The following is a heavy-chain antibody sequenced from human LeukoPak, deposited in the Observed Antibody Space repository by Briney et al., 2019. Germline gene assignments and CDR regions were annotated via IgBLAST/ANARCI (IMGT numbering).Heavy chain of an antibody. Sequence: ASVKVSCKASGYTFTSYAMNWVRQAPGQGLEWMGWINPNSGGTNYAQKLQGRVTMTTDTSTSTAYMELRSLRSDDTAVYYCARDEGITMIGRFDPWGQGTLVTVSS. V-gene: IGHV1-18*01. D-gene: IGHD3-22*01. CDR2: INPNSGGT. J-gene: IGHJ5*02. CDR1: GYTFTSYA. CDR3: ARDEGITMIGRFDP.